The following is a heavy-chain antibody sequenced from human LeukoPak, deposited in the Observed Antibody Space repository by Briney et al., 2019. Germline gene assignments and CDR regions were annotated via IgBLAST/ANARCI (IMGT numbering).Heavy chain of an antibody. CDR2: INHSGST. V-gene: IGHV4-34*01. Sequence: KSSETLSLTCAVYGGSFSGYYWSWIRQPPGKGLEWIGEINHSGSTNYNPSLKSRVTISVDTSKNQFSLKLSSVTAADTAVYYCARSLGIWGQGTMVTVSS. CDR1: GGSFSGYY. CDR3: ARSLGI. J-gene: IGHJ3*02. D-gene: IGHD1-26*01.